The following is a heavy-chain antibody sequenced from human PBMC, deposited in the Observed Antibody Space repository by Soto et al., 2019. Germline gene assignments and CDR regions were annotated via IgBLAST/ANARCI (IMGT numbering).Heavy chain of an antibody. CDR1: GGSISSINW. CDR2: IYHNGSP. Sequence: PSETLSLTCAVSGGSISSINWWSWVRQSPGKGLEWIGEIYHNGSPDYNPSLKSRVTISVDKSKNHVFLKLTSVTAADTAMYFCGRWLGTSYGMDVWGQGTAVTVSS. J-gene: IGHJ6*02. CDR3: GRWLGTSYGMDV. D-gene: IGHD3-10*01. V-gene: IGHV4-4*02.